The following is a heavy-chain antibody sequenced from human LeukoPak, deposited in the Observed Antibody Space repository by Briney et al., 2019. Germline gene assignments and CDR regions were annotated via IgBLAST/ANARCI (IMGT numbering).Heavy chain of an antibody. CDR2: INPNSGGT. CDR3: ARDHIWNHHTFDP. CDR1: GGTFTSYD. Sequence: ASVKVSCKASGGTFTSYDINWVRQATGQGLEWMGWINPNSGGTNYAQKFLGRVTMTRDTSITTAYMELSRLRSDDTAIYYCARDHIWNHHTFDPWGQGTLVIVSS. D-gene: IGHD3-3*02. V-gene: IGHV1-2*02. J-gene: IGHJ5*02.